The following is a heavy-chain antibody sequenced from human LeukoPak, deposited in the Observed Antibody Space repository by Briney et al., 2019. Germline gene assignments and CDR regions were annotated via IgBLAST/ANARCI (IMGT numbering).Heavy chain of an antibody. Sequence: SETLSLTCIVSARSINNYYWSWIRQSPGKGLEWIGYIYYSVTTKYNPSLKSRVSVSVETSKNQFSLKLSYVTAADTAVYYCARTLSSGYPDYFYYMDVWGKGTTVTISS. J-gene: IGHJ6*03. D-gene: IGHD3-22*01. CDR3: ARTLSSGYPDYFYYMDV. CDR1: ARSINNYY. V-gene: IGHV4-59*01. CDR2: IYYSVTT.